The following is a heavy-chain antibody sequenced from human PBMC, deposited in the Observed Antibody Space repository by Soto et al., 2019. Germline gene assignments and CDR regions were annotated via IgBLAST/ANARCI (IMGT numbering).Heavy chain of an antibody. CDR3: ARYYGDFRPEGSLGNWFDP. Sequence: QVQLQQWGAGLLKPSETLSLTCAVYGGSFSGYYWSWIRQPPGKGLEWIGEINHSGSTNYNPSLKSRVTISVDTANIQFSLKRSSVTAADTAVYYCARYYGDFRPEGSLGNWFDPWGQGTLVTVSS. V-gene: IGHV4-34*01. J-gene: IGHJ5*02. CDR1: GGSFSGYY. D-gene: IGHD4-17*01. CDR2: INHSGST.